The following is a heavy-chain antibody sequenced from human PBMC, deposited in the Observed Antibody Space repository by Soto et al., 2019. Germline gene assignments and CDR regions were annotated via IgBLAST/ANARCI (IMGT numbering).Heavy chain of an antibody. CDR3: AREGTGTTSMDV. CDR2: MNPNSGNT. Sequence: ASVKVSCKASGYTFTSYDINWVRQATGQGLEWMGWMNPNSGNTGYAQKFQGRATMTRNTSISTAYMELSSLRSEDTAVYYCAREGTGTTSMDVWGKGTTVTVSS. D-gene: IGHD1-1*01. V-gene: IGHV1-8*01. CDR1: GYTFTSYD. J-gene: IGHJ6*04.